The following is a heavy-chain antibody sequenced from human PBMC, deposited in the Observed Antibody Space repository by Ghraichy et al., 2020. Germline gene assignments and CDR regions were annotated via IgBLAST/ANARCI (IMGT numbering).Heavy chain of an antibody. J-gene: IGHJ4*02. CDR2: INTNTGNP. V-gene: IGHV7-4-1*02. Sequence: ASVKVSCKASGYTFTSYAMSWVRQAPGQGLEWMGWINTNTGNPTYAQGFTRRFVFSLDTSVSTAYLQISSLKAEDTAVYYCARDYDTPMVPFDYWCQGTLVTVSS. D-gene: IGHD5-18*01. CDR1: GYTFTSYA. CDR3: ARDYDTPMVPFDY.